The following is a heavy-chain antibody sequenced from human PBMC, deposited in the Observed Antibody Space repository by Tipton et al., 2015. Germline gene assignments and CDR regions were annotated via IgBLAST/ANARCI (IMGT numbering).Heavy chain of an antibody. D-gene: IGHD5-18*01. CDR3: ARSGDTYIDY. V-gene: IGHV4-31*03. Sequence: TLSLTCTVSGDSMSSGTYYWSWIRQHPGKGLEWIGYIYYSGTTYYNPSLKSRLTISLDRSKSHFSLQLTSVTAADTAVYYRARSGDTYIDYWGQGTLVTVSS. CDR2: IYYSGTT. J-gene: IGHJ4*02. CDR1: GDSMSSGTYY.